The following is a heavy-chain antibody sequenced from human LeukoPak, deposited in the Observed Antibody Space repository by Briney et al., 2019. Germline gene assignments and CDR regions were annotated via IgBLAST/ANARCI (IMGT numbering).Heavy chain of an antibody. CDR3: AKSTGYSTTGRDFDS. CDR1: GFTFSTYS. D-gene: IGHD6-13*01. J-gene: IGHJ4*02. Sequence: GGSLRLSCTASGFTFSTYSMNWVRQAPGRGLEWVSYVSGSSSSSDGGAIQYADSVKGRFTISRDNDKNSLYLQLSSLRAEDTAVYYCAKSTGYSTTGRDFDSWGRGTLVTVSS. CDR2: VSGSSSSSDGGAI. V-gene: IGHV3-48*01.